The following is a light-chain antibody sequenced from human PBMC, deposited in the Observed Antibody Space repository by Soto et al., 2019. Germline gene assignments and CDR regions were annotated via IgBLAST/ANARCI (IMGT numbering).Light chain of an antibody. V-gene: IGKV4-1*01. CDR1: QSVLSTSNNKNY. Sequence: DIVMTQSPESRAVSLGERATINCRSSQSVLSTSNNKNYLVWYQQKPGQPPKLLISWASTRESGVPDRFSGSGSATDFTLTISSLQAEAVAVYYCQQSYNSPITFGQGTRLEIK. CDR3: QQSYNSPIT. J-gene: IGKJ5*01. CDR2: WAS.